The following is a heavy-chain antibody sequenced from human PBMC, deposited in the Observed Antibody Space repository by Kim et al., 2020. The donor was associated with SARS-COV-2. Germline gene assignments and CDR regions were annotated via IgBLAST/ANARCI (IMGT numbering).Heavy chain of an antibody. Sequence: GGSLRLSCAASGFSFTAYAMSWVCQAPGKGLEWVSTISGHGDTIYYGDSVKGRFTISRENSKNTVSLLMNSLRNEDTAVYYCARSPVTTGLYIDYWGRGTLVTVSS. D-gene: IGHD4-17*01. J-gene: IGHJ4*02. CDR2: ISGHGDTI. CDR1: GFSFTAYA. CDR3: ARSPVTTGLYIDY. V-gene: IGHV3-23*01.